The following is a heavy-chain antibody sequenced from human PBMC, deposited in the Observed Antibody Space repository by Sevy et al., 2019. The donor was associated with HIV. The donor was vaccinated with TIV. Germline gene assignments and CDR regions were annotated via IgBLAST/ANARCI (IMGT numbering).Heavy chain of an antibody. Sequence: GGSLRLSCVVSGLSVSSNYMSWVRQAPGKGLEWVSDIYSDGRTYYADSVRGRFTISRDTSKNTVYLEMKSLRAEDTAVYYCTREHIVLGEDNYYGMDVWGHWTTVTVSS. J-gene: IGHJ6*02. CDR1: GLSVSSNY. V-gene: IGHV3-53*01. CDR3: TREHIVLGEDNYYGMDV. CDR2: IYSDGRT. D-gene: IGHD2-21*01.